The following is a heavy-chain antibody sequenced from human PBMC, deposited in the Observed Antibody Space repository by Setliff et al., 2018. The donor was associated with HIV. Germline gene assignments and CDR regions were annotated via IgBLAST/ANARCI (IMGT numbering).Heavy chain of an antibody. CDR3: AKDPYSGTFTLYYFDY. Sequence: QPGGSLRLSCAASGFTFRSYWMHWVRQAPGPGKGLVWVSRINSDGSSTSYADSVKGRFTISRDNSKNTLYLQMNSLRVEDTAIYYCAKDPYSGTFTLYYFDYWGQGTLVTVS. CDR1: GFTFRSYW. J-gene: IGHJ4*02. V-gene: IGHV3-74*01. CDR2: INSDGSST. D-gene: IGHD1-26*01.